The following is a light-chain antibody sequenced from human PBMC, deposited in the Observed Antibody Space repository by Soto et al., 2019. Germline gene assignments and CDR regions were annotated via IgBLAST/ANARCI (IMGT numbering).Light chain of an antibody. V-gene: IGKV1-5*01. CDR1: QDISSF. Sequence: DIQMTQSPSTLSASVGDRVSISFRASQDISSFLAWYQHKPGKAPKLLIYDASTLQTGVPSRFRGSGFGTEFTLTISGLQPDDFATYYCQQHDDYSHATFGQGTKVDIK. CDR3: QQHDDYSHAT. CDR2: DAS. J-gene: IGKJ2*01.